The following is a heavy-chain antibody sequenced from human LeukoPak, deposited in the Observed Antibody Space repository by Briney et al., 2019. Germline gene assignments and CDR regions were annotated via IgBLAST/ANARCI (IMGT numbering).Heavy chain of an antibody. CDR1: GGSFSGYY. D-gene: IGHD4-11*01. CDR3: ARGNSNYKG. CDR2: INHSGST. V-gene: IGHV4-34*01. J-gene: IGHJ4*02. Sequence: SETLSLTCAVYGGSFSGYYWSWIRQPPGKGLEWIGEINHSGSTNYNPSLKSRVTISVDTSKNQFSLKLSSVTAADTAVYYCARGNSNYKGWGQGTLVTVSS.